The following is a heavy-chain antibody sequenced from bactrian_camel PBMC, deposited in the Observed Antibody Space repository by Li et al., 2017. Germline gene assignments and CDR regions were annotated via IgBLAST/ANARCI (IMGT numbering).Heavy chain of an antibody. V-gene: IGHV3S6*01. CDR1: GFTFSSYG. J-gene: IGHJ4*01. Sequence: QVKLVESGGGLVQPGGSLRLSCATSGFTFSSYGMTWVRQAPGKGLAWVSRINSDGTAAYVADSMKGRFTMSRDNAKNTLYLQMYSLKTEDTAMYYCAKEDPGAGRAVWGQGTQVTVS. CDR2: INSDGTAA. CDR3: AKEDPGAGRAV.